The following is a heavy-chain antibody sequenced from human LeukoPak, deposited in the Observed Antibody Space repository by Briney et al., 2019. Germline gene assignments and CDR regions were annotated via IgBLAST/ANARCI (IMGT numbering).Heavy chain of an antibody. CDR2: IRYDGSNK. J-gene: IGHJ6*03. CDR3: AKGGGYEAQYYYYYLDV. CDR1: GFTFSSYG. V-gene: IGHV3-30*02. Sequence: GGSLRLSCAASGFTFSSYGMHWVRQAPGKGLEWVAFIRYDGSNKYYADSVKGRFTISRDNSKNTLYLQMKSPRAEDTAVYYCAKGGGYEAQYYYYYLDVWGKGTTVTISS. D-gene: IGHD5-12*01.